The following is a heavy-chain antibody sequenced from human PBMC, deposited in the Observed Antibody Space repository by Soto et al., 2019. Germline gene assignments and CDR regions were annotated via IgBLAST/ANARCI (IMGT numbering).Heavy chain of an antibody. CDR3: AKERRRERGDFDY. CDR2: ISGSGGRI. Sequence: EVQLLESGGGLVQPGGSLRLSCAASGFTFSSYAMSWVRQAPGKGLEWVSVISGSGGRIYYEDSVKGRFTISRDNSKNTMYLQMNSLRDEHTAIYYCAKERRRERGDFDYLGQGTLFTFAS. J-gene: IGHJ4*02. D-gene: IGHD1-1*01. CDR1: GFTFSSYA. V-gene: IGHV3-23*01.